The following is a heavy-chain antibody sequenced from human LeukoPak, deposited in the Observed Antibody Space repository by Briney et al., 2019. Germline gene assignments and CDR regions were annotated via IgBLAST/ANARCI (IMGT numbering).Heavy chain of an antibody. J-gene: IGHJ4*02. V-gene: IGHV1-18*01. CDR3: ASGHITMVRGAHFDY. Sequence: GASVKVSCKASGYTFTSYGISWVRQAPGQGLEWMGWISAYNGNTNYAQKLQGRVTMTTDTSTSTAYMELRSLRSDDTAVYYCASGHITMVRGAHFDYWGQGTLVTVSS. D-gene: IGHD3-10*01. CDR1: GYTFTSYG. CDR2: ISAYNGNT.